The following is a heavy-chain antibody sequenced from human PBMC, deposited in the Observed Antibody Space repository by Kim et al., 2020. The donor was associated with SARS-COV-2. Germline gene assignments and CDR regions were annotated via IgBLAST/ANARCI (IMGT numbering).Heavy chain of an antibody. CDR2: NYHSGST. CDR1: GGSISSSNW. CDR3: ARDKGRFELYYYYGMDV. J-gene: IGHJ6*02. V-gene: IGHV4-4*02. Sequence: SETLSLTCAVSGGSISSSNWWSWVRQPPGKGLEWIGENYHSGSTNYNQSLKSRVTISVDKSKNQFSLKLRSVTAADTAVYYCARDKGRFELYYYYGMDVWGQGTTGTVSS. D-gene: IGHD3-10*01.